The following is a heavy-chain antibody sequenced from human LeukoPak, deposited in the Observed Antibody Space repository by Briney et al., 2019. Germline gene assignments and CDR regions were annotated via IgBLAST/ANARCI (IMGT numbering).Heavy chain of an antibody. Sequence: GASVKVSCKASGYTFTGYYMHWVRQAPGQGLEWMGWISAYNGNTNYAQKLQGRVTMTTDTSTSTAYMELRSLRSDDTAVYYCARGKTTVSKKSEPTSFDYWGQGTLVTVSS. D-gene: IGHD4-17*01. CDR3: ARGKTTVSKKSEPTSFDY. CDR1: GYTFTGYY. J-gene: IGHJ4*02. V-gene: IGHV1-18*04. CDR2: ISAYNGNT.